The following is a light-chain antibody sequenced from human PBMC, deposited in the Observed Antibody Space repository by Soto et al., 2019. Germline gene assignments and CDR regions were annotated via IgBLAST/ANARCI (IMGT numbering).Light chain of an antibody. CDR1: QSVSSSY. CDR2: DAS. J-gene: IGKJ5*01. CDR3: QQYGSSPIS. V-gene: IGKV3-20*01. Sequence: EIVLTQSPDTLSLSPGQRATLSCRASQSVSSSYLAWYQQKPGQAPRLLIYDASSRPTGIPDRFSGSETGATFTLTIGRLEPEEFAVYYCQQYGSSPISFGQGSRLAIK.